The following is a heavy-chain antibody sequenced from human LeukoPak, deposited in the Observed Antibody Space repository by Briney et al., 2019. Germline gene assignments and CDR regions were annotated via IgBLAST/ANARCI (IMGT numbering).Heavy chain of an antibody. CDR3: TIARGAMIVVDPFDY. J-gene: IGHJ4*02. CDR2: INPNSGGT. CDR1: GYTFTGYY. D-gene: IGHD3-22*01. Sequence: ASVKASCKASGYTFTGYYMHWVRQAPGQGLEWMGWINPNSGGTNYEQKFQGRVTMTRDTSIRTAYMELRRLRSDDTAVYYCTIARGAMIVVDPFDYWGQGTLVTVSS. V-gene: IGHV1-2*02.